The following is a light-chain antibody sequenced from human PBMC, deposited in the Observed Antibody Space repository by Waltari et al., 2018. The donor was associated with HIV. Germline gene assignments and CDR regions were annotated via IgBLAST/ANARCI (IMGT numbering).Light chain of an antibody. CDR2: EVT. CDR1: SSDIGYYDY. J-gene: IGLJ2*01. V-gene: IGLV2-14*03. Sequence: QSALTQPASVSGSPGQSIVLPCTGSSSDIGYYDYVSWYQQYPGQAPKALIYEVTSRPSGTSSRFSGSKSATTAFLAISKLQTDDEADDFCSSYTRRGTVVFGGGTRLTGL. CDR3: SSYTRRGTVV.